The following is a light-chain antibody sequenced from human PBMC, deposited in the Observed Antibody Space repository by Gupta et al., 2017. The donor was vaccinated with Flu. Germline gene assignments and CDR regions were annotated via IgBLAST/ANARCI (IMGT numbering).Light chain of an antibody. CDR1: TRDVGTYDY. V-gene: IGLV2-8*01. Sequence: TQPPSASGSPGQSVTISCTGTTRDVGTYDYVSWYQHHPGKAPKLVLYEVTERPSGVPDRFSGSKSGNRASLTISGLQAEDEADYYCSSYAGSDNYVFGTGTKVTVL. CDR2: EVT. J-gene: IGLJ1*01. CDR3: SSYAGSDNYV.